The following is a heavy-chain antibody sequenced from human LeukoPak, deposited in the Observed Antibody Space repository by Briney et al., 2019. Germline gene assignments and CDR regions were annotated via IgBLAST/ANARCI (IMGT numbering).Heavy chain of an antibody. CDR1: GGSISSGDYY. CDR2: IYYSGST. CDR3: ARKASDYYDSSVYWISS. Sequence: PSQTLSLTCTVSGGSISSGDYYWSWIRQPPGKGLEWIGYIYYSGSTYYNPSLKSRVTISVYTSKNQFSLKLSSVTAAGPAVYYWARKASDYYDSSVYWISSWGQGTLSPSPQ. J-gene: IGHJ5*02. D-gene: IGHD3-22*01. V-gene: IGHV4-30-4*01.